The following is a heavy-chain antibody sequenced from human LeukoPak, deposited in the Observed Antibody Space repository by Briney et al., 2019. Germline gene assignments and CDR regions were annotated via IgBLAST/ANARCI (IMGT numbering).Heavy chain of an antibody. J-gene: IGHJ4*02. D-gene: IGHD5-18*01. Sequence: SETLSLTCAVYGGSFSGYYWSWIRQPPGKGLEWIGEINHSGSTNYNPSLKSRVTISVDTSENQFSLKLSSVTAADTAVYYCARASPNVDTAMVDYFDYWGQGTLVTVSS. V-gene: IGHV4-34*01. CDR2: INHSGST. CDR1: GGSFSGYY. CDR3: ARASPNVDTAMVDYFDY.